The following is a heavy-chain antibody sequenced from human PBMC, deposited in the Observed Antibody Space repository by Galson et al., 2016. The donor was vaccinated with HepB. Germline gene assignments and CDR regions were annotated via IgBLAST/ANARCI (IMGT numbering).Heavy chain of an antibody. CDR2: INPSGGST. CDR3: ARDLLRYSYSSNLDY. J-gene: IGHJ4*02. CDR1: GYSFTDYY. D-gene: IGHD6-13*01. V-gene: IGHV1-46*01. Sequence: SVKVSCKASGYSFTDYYIQWVRQATGQGLEWMGMINPSGGSTRYAQKFQGRVTMTRDTSTRTVYMELSSLRSEDTAVYYCARDLLRYSYSSNLDYWGQGTLVIVSS.